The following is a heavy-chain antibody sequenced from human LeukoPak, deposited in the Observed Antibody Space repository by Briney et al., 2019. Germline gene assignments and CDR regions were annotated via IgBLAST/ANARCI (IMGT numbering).Heavy chain of an antibody. CDR1: GFTFSSHG. CDR3: TKESATGSRYSFDY. Sequence: PGGSLRLSCAASGFTFSSHGIHWVRQAPGKGLEWVAVVSSDGGTTYYADSVKGRFTISRDNSKNTLYLQMNSLRGEDTAIYCCTKESATGSRYSFDYWGQGTLVTVSS. J-gene: IGHJ4*02. CDR2: VSSDGGTT. D-gene: IGHD2-15*01. V-gene: IGHV3-30*18.